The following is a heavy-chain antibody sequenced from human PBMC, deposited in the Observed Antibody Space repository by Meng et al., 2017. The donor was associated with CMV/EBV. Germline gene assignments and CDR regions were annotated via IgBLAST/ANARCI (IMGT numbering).Heavy chain of an antibody. CDR2: ISSSGSTI. J-gene: IGHJ4*02. D-gene: IGHD5-12*01. CDR3: ARGRRGYSGYDFYDY. Sequence: GGSLRLSCAASGFTFSDYYMSWIRQAPGKVLEWVSYISSSGSTIYYADSVKGRFTIPRDNAKNSLYLQMNSLRDEDTAVYYCARGRRGYSGYDFYDYWGQGTLVTVSS. CDR1: GFTFSDYY. V-gene: IGHV3-11*01.